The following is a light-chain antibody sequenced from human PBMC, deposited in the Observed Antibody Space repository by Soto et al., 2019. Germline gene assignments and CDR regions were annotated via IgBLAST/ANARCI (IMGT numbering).Light chain of an antibody. J-gene: IGKJ4*01. V-gene: IGKV3-15*01. Sequence: EIVMTQSPATLSVSPGERATLSCRASQSVSSNLAWYQQKPGQAPRLLIYGASTRATGIPARFSGSGSGTEFTLTISGLQSEDFVVYYCHQYNNWPPPSMTFDGAPKVEIK. CDR2: GAS. CDR1: QSVSSN. CDR3: HQYNNWPPPSMT.